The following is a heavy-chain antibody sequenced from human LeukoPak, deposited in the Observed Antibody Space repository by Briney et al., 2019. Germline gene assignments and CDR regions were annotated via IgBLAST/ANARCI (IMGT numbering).Heavy chain of an antibody. CDR1: GGSFSGYY. V-gene: IGHV4-34*01. CDR3: ARDEVVAATPLGY. D-gene: IGHD2-15*01. CDR2: INHSGST. Sequence: SETLSLTCAVYGGSFSGYYWSWIRQPPGKGLEWIGEINHSGSTNYNPSLKSRVTISVDTSKNQFSLKLSSATAADTAVYYCARDEVVAATPLGYWGQGTLVTVSS. J-gene: IGHJ4*02.